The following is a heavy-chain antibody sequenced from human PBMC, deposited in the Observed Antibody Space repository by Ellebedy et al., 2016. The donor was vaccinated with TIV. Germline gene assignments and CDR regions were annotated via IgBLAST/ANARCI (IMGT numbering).Heavy chain of an antibody. CDR3: ARGWTNFDY. D-gene: IGHD2-15*01. CDR1: GDSVSSNSAA. V-gene: IGHV6-1*01. Sequence: SETLSLTCAISGDSVSSNSAAWNWIRQSPSRGLEWLGRAYYRSKWYSDYAVSVKGRITFNPDTSKNQFSLQLNSVTPEDTAVYFCARGWTNFDYWGQGTLVTVSS. J-gene: IGHJ4*02. CDR2: AYYRSKWYS.